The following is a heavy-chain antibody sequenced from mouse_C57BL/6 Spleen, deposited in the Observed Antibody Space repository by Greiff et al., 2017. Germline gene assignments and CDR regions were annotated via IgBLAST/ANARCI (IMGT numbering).Heavy chain of an antibody. J-gene: IGHJ1*03. CDR2: INYDGSST. V-gene: IGHV5-16*01. CDR1: GFTFSDYY. CDR3: ARERYWYFDV. Sequence: DVKLVESEGGLVQPGSSMKLSCTASGFTFSDYYMAWVRQVPEKGLEWVANINYDGSSTYYLDSLKSRFIISRDNAKNSLYLQMSSLESEDTATYYCARERYWYFDVWGTGTTVTVSS.